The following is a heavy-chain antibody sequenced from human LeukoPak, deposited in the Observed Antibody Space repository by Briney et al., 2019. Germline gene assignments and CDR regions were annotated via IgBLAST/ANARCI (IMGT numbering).Heavy chain of an antibody. D-gene: IGHD3-22*01. V-gene: IGHV3-30*04. J-gene: IGHJ3*02. CDR1: GFTFSSYA. CDR3: ARDSGDGGYYDSSAPRRAFDI. Sequence: PGGSLRLSCAASGFTFSSYAMHWVRQAPGKGLEWVAVISHDGSNKYYADSVKGRFTISRDNSKNTLYLQMNSLRAEDTAVYYCARDSGDGGYYDSSAPRRAFDIWGQGTMVTVSS. CDR2: ISHDGSNK.